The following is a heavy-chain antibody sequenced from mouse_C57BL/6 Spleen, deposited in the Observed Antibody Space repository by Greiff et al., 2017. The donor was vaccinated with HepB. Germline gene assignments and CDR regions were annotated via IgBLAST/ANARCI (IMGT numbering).Heavy chain of an antibody. D-gene: IGHD4-1*01. V-gene: IGHV14-2*01. CDR2: IDPEDGET. CDR3: ASQANWEDYYAMDY. J-gene: IGHJ4*01. Sequence: VQLKESGAELVKPGASVKLSCTASGFNIKDYYMHWVKQRTEQGLEWIGRIDPEDGETKYAPKFQGKATITADTSSNTAYLQLSSLTSEDTAVYYCASQANWEDYYAMDYWGQGTSVTVSS. CDR1: GFNIKDYY.